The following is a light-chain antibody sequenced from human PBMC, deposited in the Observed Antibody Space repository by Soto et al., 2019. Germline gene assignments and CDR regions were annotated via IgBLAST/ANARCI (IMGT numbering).Light chain of an antibody. V-gene: IGLV1-44*01. CDR2: SNS. Sequence: QSVLTQPPSASGTPGQRVTISCSGSSSNIGSNTVNWYQHLPGTAPKLLIYSNSQRPSGVPDRFSGSKSGTSASLAISGLQSEDEADYSCAAWDDSLNGRVFGTGTRSPS. J-gene: IGLJ1*01. CDR3: AAWDDSLNGRV. CDR1: SSNIGSNT.